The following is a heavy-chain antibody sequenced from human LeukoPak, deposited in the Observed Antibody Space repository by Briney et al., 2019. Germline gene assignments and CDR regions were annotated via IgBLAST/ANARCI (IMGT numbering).Heavy chain of an antibody. Sequence: PGGSLRLSCSASGYTFSDFSVNWVRQAPGEWLEWVSSIIVRGNYRYCADSVRGRFTISRDDARDSLFMQMNSLRAEDTAVYFSVRLRRNSDRSGYYYYYDYWGQGTLVTVSS. V-gene: IGHV3-21*01. D-gene: IGHD3-22*01. CDR2: IIVRGNYR. CDR3: VRLRRNSDRSGYYYYYDY. J-gene: IGHJ4*02. CDR1: GYTFSDFS.